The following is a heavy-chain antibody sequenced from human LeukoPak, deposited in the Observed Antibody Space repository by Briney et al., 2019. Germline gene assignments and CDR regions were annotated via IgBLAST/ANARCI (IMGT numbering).Heavy chain of an antibody. Sequence: GGSLRLSCAASGFTFSSYSMNWVRQAPGKGLEWVSSISSSSSYIYYADSVKGRFTISRDNAKNSLYLQMNSLRAEDTAVYYCARGRGTNAFDIWGQGTMVTVSS. D-gene: IGHD3-10*01. CDR2: ISSSSSYI. J-gene: IGHJ3*02. V-gene: IGHV3-21*01. CDR3: ARGRGTNAFDI. CDR1: GFTFSSYS.